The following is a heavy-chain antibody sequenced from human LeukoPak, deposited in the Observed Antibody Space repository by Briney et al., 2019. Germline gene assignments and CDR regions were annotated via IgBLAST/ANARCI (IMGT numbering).Heavy chain of an antibody. CDR2: IYYSGST. V-gene: IGHV4-39*07. J-gene: IGHJ4*02. D-gene: IGHD4-23*01. CDR1: GGSISSSSYY. CDR3: ARVGGLRWQYYFDY. Sequence: PSETLSLTCTVSGGSISSSSYYWGWIRQPPGKGLEWIGSIYYSGSTYYNPSLKSRVTISVDTSKNQFSLKLSSVTAADTAVYYCARVGGLRWQYYFDYWGQGTLVTVSS.